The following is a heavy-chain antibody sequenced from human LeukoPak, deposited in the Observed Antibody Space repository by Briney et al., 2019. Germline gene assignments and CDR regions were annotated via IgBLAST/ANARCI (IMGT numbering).Heavy chain of an antibody. V-gene: IGHV3-21*01. D-gene: IGHD3-10*01. CDR1: GFTFSSYS. CDR3: ARDAITMVRGVIITWYAFDI. CDR2: IGSSSSYI. J-gene: IGHJ3*02. Sequence: PGGSLRLSCAASGFTFSSYSMNWVRPAPGKGLEWVSSIGSSSSYIYYADSVKGRFTISRDNAKNSLYLQMNSLRAEDTAVYYCARDAITMVRGVIITWYAFDIWGQGTMVTVSS.